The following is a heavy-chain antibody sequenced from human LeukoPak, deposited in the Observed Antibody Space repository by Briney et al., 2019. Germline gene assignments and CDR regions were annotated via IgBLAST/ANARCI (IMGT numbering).Heavy chain of an antibody. CDR1: EYIFSTYS. D-gene: IGHD4-11*01. CDR2: TYPGDSNT. Sequence: VDSLNISCKASEYIFSTYSIGWVRQMPGKGLEWMGLTYPGDSNTRYSPSFQGQLTISADKSISTAYLQWSSLKASDTAMYYCARVTVTTTGLFGHQSPYYFDFWGQGTLVTVSS. V-gene: IGHV5-51*01. CDR3: ARVTVTTTGLFGHQSPYYFDF. J-gene: IGHJ4*02.